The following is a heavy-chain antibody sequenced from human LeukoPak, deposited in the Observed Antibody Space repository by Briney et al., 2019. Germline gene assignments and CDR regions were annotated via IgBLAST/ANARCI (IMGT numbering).Heavy chain of an antibody. Sequence: SETLSLTCAVYGGSFSGYYWSWIRQPPGKGLEWIGEINHSGSTNYNPSLKSRVTISVDTSKNQFSLKLGSVTAADTAVYYCARELDDLYYYGMDVWGQGTTVTVSS. CDR3: ARELDDLYYYGMDV. CDR1: GGSFSGYY. J-gene: IGHJ6*02. V-gene: IGHV4-34*01. CDR2: INHSGST. D-gene: IGHD3-3*02.